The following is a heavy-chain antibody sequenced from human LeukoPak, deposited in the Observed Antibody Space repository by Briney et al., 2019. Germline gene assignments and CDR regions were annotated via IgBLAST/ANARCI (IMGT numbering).Heavy chain of an antibody. CDR2: IYYSGSA. J-gene: IGHJ4*02. D-gene: IGHD6-13*01. V-gene: IGHV4-39*01. CDR3: ARLGYSSSWPDY. CDR1: GGSISSSSYY. Sequence: LETLSLTCTVSGGSISSSSYYWGWIRQPPGKGLEWIGSIYYSGSAYYNPSLKSRVTISVDTSKNQFSLKLSSVTAADTAVYYCARLGYSSSWPDYWGQGTLVTVSS.